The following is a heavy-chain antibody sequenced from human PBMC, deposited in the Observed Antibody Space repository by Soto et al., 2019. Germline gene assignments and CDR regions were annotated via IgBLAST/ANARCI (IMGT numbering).Heavy chain of an antibody. Sequence: GGSLRLSCAASGFTFSSYAMSWVRQAPGKGLEWVSAISGSGGSTYYADSVRGRFTISRDNSKNTLYLQMNSLRAEDTAVYYCAKGWFAAVAGTYYFDYWGQGTLVTVSS. CDR1: GFTFSSYA. J-gene: IGHJ4*02. CDR2: ISGSGGST. V-gene: IGHV3-23*01. CDR3: AKGWFAAVAGTYYFDY. D-gene: IGHD6-19*01.